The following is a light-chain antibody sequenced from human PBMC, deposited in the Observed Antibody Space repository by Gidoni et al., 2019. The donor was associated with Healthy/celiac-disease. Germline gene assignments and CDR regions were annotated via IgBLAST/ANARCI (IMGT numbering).Light chain of an antibody. V-gene: IGKV3-20*01. J-gene: IGKJ1*01. CDR1: QSVSSSY. Sequence: EIVLTQSPGTLSLSPGERATLSCRASQSVSSSYLAWSQQKPGQAPRLLIYVASSRATGIPDRFSGSGSGTDFTLTISRLEPEDFAVYYCQQYGSSPETFXQXTKVEIK. CDR2: VAS. CDR3: QQYGSSPET.